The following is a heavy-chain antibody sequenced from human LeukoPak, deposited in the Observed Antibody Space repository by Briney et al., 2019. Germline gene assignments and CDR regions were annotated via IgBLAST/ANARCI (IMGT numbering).Heavy chain of an antibody. CDR2: IYYSGST. CDR3: ARGGIDGDYAYYFDY. Sequence: SETLSLTCTVSGGSISSYYWSCIRQPPGKGLEWIGYIYYSGSTNYNPSLKSRVTISVDTSKNQCSLKLSSVTAADTAVYYCARGGIDGDYAYYFDYWGQGTLVTVSS. J-gene: IGHJ4*02. V-gene: IGHV4-59*01. CDR1: GGSISSYY. D-gene: IGHD4-17*01.